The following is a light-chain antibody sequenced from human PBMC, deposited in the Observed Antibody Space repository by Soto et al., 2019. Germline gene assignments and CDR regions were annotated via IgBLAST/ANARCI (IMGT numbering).Light chain of an antibody. Sequence: EIVLTQSPGTLSLSPGERATLSCRASQSVSSNYLAWYQQKPGQAPRLLIYGASTRATGIPARFSGSGSGTEFTLTISSLQSEDFAIYYCQQYNNWPRITFGQGTRLEIK. J-gene: IGKJ5*01. CDR2: GAS. CDR1: QSVSSN. V-gene: IGKV3-15*01. CDR3: QQYNNWPRIT.